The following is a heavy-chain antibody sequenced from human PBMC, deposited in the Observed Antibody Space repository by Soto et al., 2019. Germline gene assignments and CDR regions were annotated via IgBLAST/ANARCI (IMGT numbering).Heavy chain of an antibody. CDR2: IWPDESET. V-gene: IGHV5-51*01. D-gene: IGHD1-26*01. J-gene: IGHJ4*02. CDR3: ARGPPADY. CDR1: GYSFSSYW. Sequence: GESLKISCKASGYSFSSYWIAWVRQMPGKGLEWVGIIWPDESETRYSPSFQGEVTISADTATSTAYLKWNSLKSSDTAIYYCARGPPADYWGQGTLVTVSS.